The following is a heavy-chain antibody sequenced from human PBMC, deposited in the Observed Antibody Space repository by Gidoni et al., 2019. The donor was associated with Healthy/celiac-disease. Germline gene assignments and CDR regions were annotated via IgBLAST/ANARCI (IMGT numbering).Heavy chain of an antibody. D-gene: IGHD3-16*01. CDR2: INPYSGDT. J-gene: IGHJ4*02. Sequence: QVQLVQSGAEVKKPGASVTVSCKASGYTLTAYYMHWVRQAPGQGLEWMGWINPYSGDTNYAQRFQGRVTMTRDTSISTAYMELSRLRSDDTAVYYCARDSAFDYPDYWGQGTLVTVSS. CDR3: ARDSAFDYPDY. V-gene: IGHV1-2*02. CDR1: GYTLTAYY.